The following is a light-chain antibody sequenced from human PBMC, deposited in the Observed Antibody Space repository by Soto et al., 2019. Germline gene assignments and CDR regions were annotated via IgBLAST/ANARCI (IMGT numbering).Light chain of an antibody. CDR3: QHYNSYSPA. CDR2: EAS. V-gene: IGKV1-5*03. CDR1: QSINNW. Sequence: DIQMTQSPSTLSASVGDRVTITCRASQSINNWLAWYQQKPGKAPKLLLYEASGLESGVPCRFSGSRSGTEFTLTVSSLQPNDFATYYCQHYNSYSPAFGQGTKVEIK. J-gene: IGKJ1*01.